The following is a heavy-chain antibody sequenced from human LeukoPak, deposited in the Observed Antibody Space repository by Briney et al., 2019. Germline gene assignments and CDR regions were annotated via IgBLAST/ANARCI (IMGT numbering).Heavy chain of an antibody. D-gene: IGHD1-1*01. Sequence: GGSLRLSCAAPGFTFSSYAMSWVRPAPGKGLEWVSAISGSGGSTYYADSVKGRFTIARDNSKNTLYLQMNSLRAEDTAVYYCAKPLKLHEFDYWGQGTLVTVSS. CDR1: GFTFSSYA. CDR2: ISGSGGST. J-gene: IGHJ4*02. CDR3: AKPLKLHEFDY. V-gene: IGHV3-23*01.